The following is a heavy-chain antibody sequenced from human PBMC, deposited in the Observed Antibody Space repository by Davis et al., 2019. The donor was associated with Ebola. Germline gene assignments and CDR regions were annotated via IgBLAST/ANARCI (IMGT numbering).Heavy chain of an antibody. V-gene: IGHV4-59*12. Sequence: MPSETLSLTCTVSGGSISGYHWSWIRQSPGKGLEWIGYIYYSGSTNYSPSLKSRVTLSVDTSKNQFSLKLSSVTAADTAVYYCARVRGYSYIDYWGQGTLVTVSS. J-gene: IGHJ4*02. CDR2: IYYSGST. D-gene: IGHD5-18*01. CDR1: GGSISGYH. CDR3: ARVRGYSYIDY.